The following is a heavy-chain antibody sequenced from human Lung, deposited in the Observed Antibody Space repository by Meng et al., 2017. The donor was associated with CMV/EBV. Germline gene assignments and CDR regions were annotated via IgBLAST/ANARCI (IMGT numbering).Heavy chain of an antibody. CDR3: ARTRKANSGAGPENS. J-gene: IGHJ1*01. CDR1: GYTCSDYF. CDR2: IIPSYGST. V-gene: IGHV1-2*02. Sequence: SGYTCSDYFAHWVRQAPGRGLEWMAFIIPSYGSTGSARKFQGRITVTRDTSVSTAYMELRNLRSDDTAVYYCARTRKANSGAGPENSWGQGTLVTVSS. D-gene: IGHD7-27*01.